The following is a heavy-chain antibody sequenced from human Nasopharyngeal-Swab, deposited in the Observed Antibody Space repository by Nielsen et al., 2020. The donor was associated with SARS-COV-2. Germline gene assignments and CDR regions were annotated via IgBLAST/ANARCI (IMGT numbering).Heavy chain of an antibody. CDR2: IIHSGGT. CDR3: SRHYYYYMDI. V-gene: IGHV4-4*02. Sequence: SETLSLTCAVSGGSISSNTWWGWVRQTPGMGLGWIGEIIHSGGTNYNPALKSRVTISVDKSKNQLSLEVTSVTAADTAVYYCSRHYYYYMDIWGKGTTVTVSS. J-gene: IGHJ6*03. CDR1: GGSISSNTW.